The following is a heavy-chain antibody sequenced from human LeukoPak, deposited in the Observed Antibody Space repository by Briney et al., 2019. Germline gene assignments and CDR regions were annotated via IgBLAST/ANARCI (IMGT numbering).Heavy chain of an antibody. D-gene: IGHD1-1*01. V-gene: IGHV4-30-4*01. J-gene: IGHJ4*02. CDR2: IYYSGST. CDR3: ARDRNDDRVLDY. CDR1: GGSISSGDYY. Sequence: SETLSLTCTVSGGSISSGDYYWSWIRHPPGKGLEWIGNIYYSGSTYYNPSLKSRVTISVDTSKNQFSLKLSSVTAADTAVYYCARDRNDDRVLDYWGQGTLVTVSS.